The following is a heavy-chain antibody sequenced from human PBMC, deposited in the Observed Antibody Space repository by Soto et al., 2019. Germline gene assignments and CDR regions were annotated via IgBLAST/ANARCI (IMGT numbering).Heavy chain of an antibody. CDR1: GGTVSSGGYY. CDR3: AMAGNYRYFDA. CDR2: ISSRGSA. J-gene: IGHJ4*02. V-gene: IGHV4-61*08. D-gene: IGHD1-7*01. Sequence: QLQLQESGPGLVTPSETLSLTCTVSGGTVSSGGYYWSWIRQPPGKGLEWIGYISSRGSANYNPSLKSRITISVDTSKNQFSLKLTSVTAADKAVYYCAMAGNYRYFDAWGQGTLVTVSS.